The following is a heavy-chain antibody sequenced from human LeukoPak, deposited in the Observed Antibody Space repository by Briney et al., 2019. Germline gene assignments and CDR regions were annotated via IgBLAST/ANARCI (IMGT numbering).Heavy chain of an antibody. CDR1: GFTLDDYA. V-gene: IGHV3-43*02. CDR3: AKGVRSGTYYNCFDP. D-gene: IGHD1-26*01. J-gene: IGHJ5*02. CDR2: ISGDGDNT. Sequence: GGSLRLSCVASGFTLDDYALHWVRQAPGKGLEWISLISGDGDNTYYADSVKGRFTISRDNSKNSLYLQMSSLRAEDAALYYCAKGVRSGTYYNCFDPWGQGTLVTVSS.